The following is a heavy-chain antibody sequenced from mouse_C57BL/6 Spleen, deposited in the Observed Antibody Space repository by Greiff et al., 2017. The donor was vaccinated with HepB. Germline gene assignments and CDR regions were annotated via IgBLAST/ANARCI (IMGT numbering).Heavy chain of an antibody. J-gene: IGHJ4*01. CDR2: INYDGSST. D-gene: IGHD4-1*01. CDR1: GFTFSDYY. CDR3: ARGLTATYAMDY. V-gene: IGHV5-16*01. Sequence: EVKVVESEGGLVQPGRSMKLSCTASGFTFSDYYMAWVRQVPEKGLEWVANINYDGSSTYYLDSLKSRFIISRDNAKNILYLQMSSLKSEDTATYYCARGLTATYAMDYWGQGTSVTVSS.